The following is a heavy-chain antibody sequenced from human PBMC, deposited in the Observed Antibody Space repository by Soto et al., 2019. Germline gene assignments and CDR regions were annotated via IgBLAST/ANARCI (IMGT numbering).Heavy chain of an antibody. V-gene: IGHV4-59*01. CDR2: IYYSGST. D-gene: IGHD6-6*01. J-gene: IGHJ6*03. CDR3: ARSLEQLVPPYYYYYMDV. CDR1: GGSISSYY. Sequence: SETLSLTCTVSGGSISSYYWSWIRQPPGKGLEWIGYIYYSGSTNYNPSLKSRVTISVDTSKNQFSLKLSSVTAADTAVYYCARSLEQLVPPYYYYYMDVWGKGTTVTVSS.